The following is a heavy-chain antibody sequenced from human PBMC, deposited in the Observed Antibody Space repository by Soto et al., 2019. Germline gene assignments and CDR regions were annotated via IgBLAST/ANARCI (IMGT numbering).Heavy chain of an antibody. CDR1: GFTFTRHS. Sequence: EVQLVESGGGLVKPGGSLRLSCAASGFTFTRHSMNWVRQAPGKGLEWVSCISGTGTFIYYSDSVKGRFTISRDDAKTSLYLQMNGLTAEDTAVYYCARGSGTDTGDALDIWGPGTMVTVS. J-gene: IGHJ3*02. CDR3: ARGSGTDTGDALDI. V-gene: IGHV3-21*06. D-gene: IGHD2-21*02. CDR2: ISGTGTFI.